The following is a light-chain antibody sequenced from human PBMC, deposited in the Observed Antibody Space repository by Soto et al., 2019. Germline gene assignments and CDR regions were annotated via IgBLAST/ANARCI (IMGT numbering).Light chain of an antibody. CDR2: DVT. V-gene: IGLV2-11*01. CDR3: CSFAGL. CDR1: SSDVGRYNY. J-gene: IGLJ2*01. Sequence: QSVLTQPRSVSGSPGQSVAISCAGTSSDVGRYNYVSWYQQYPGKAPKLIIYDVTKRPSGVSDRFSGSKSGNTASLTISGLQAEDEADYYCCSFAGLFGGGTQLTVL.